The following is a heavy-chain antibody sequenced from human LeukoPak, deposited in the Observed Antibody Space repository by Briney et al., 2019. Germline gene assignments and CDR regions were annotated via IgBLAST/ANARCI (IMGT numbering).Heavy chain of an antibody. CDR1: GGSISSSSHW. J-gene: IGHJ4*02. V-gene: IGHV4-4*02. CDR3: ASLYGSSWPPFDY. CDR2: IYHSGSI. D-gene: IGHD6-13*01. Sequence: SETLSLTCTVSGGSISSSSHWWSWVRQPPGKGLEWIGEIYHSGSINYNPSLKSRVTISIDKSKNQFSLKLSSVTAADTAVYYCASLYGSSWPPFDYWGQGTLVTVSS.